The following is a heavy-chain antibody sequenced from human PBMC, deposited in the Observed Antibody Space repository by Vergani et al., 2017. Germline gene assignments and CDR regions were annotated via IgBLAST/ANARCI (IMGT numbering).Heavy chain of an antibody. J-gene: IGHJ3*02. CDR2: INHSGST. D-gene: IGHD3-22*01. Sequence: QVQLQQWGAGLLKPSETLSLTCAVYGGSFSGYYWSWIRQPPGKGLEWIGEINHSGSTNYNPSLKSRVTISVDTSKNQFSLKLSSVTAADTAVYYCARDSHYYDSKGDAFDIWGQGTMVTVSS. CDR1: GGSFSGYY. V-gene: IGHV4-34*01. CDR3: ARDSHYYDSKGDAFDI.